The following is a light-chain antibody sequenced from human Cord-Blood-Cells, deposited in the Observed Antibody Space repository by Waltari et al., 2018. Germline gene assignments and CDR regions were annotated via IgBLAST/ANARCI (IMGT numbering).Light chain of an antibody. V-gene: IGLV3-1*01. CDR1: KLGDKY. CDR3: QAWDSSTVV. J-gene: IGLJ2*01. Sequence: SYELTQPPSVSVSPGQTASITCSGDKLGDKYACWYQQKPGQSPVLVIYQGGKRPSGIPDRFSGSNSGSTATLTISGTQAMDEADYYCQAWDSSTVVFGGGTKLTVL. CDR2: QGG.